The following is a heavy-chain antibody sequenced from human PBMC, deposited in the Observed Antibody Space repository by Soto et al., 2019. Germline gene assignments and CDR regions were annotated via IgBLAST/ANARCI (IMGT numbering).Heavy chain of an antibody. Sequence: ASVKVSCKVSGYSLNELCMHWVRQPPGKGLEWIGGFDPEEGKMIYAQNFQGRVTMTEDTSTDTAYMELNSLTSEDAAIYYCATDLGVALAPLSILYFQQWGQGTVVTVSS. CDR1: GYSLNELC. CDR3: ATDLGVALAPLSILYFQQ. J-gene: IGHJ1*01. CDR2: FDPEEGKM. D-gene: IGHD3-10*01. V-gene: IGHV1-24*01.